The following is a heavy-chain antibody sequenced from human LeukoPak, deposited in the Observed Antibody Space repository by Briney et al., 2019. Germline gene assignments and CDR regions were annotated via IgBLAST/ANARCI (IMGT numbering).Heavy chain of an antibody. D-gene: IGHD2-8*02. J-gene: IGHJ3*02. CDR1: GFTFSSYG. V-gene: IGHV3-30*18. CDR3: AKNRYWGGGAQGAFDI. Sequence: GGSLRLSCAASGFTFSSYGMHWVRQAPGKGLEWVAVISYDGSNKYYADSVKGRFTISRDNSKNTLYLQMNSLRAEDTAVYYCAKNRYWGGGAQGAFDIWGQGTMVTVSS. CDR2: ISYDGSNK.